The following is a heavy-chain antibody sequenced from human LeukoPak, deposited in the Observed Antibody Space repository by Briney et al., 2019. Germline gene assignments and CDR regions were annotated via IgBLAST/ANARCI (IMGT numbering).Heavy chain of an antibody. CDR3: ARSSSASSVVSP. J-gene: IGHJ5*02. Sequence: SETLSLTCTVSGGSISSYYWSWIRQPPGKGLDWIGYIYYSGSTNYNPSLKSRVTISVDTSKNQFSLKLSSVTAADTAVYYCARSSSASSVVSPWGQGTLVTVSS. CDR1: GGSISSYY. D-gene: IGHD6-6*01. CDR2: IYYSGST. V-gene: IGHV4-59*08.